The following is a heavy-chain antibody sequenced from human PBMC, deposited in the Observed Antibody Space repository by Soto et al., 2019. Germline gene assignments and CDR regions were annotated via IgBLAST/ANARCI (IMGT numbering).Heavy chain of an antibody. V-gene: IGHV1-69*01. Sequence: QVQLVQSGAEVKKTGSSVKVSCKASGGTFSSYAISWVRPAPGQGREWMGWIIPIFGTANYAQKFQGRVTITADEATRPEYIAPSRVISEDTDVHYCARGSGLGRYYWFDLGGQGTLVTVSS. CDR2: IIPIFGTA. CDR3: ARGSGLGRYYWFDL. D-gene: IGHD3-10*01. J-gene: IGHJ5*02. CDR1: GGTFSSYA.